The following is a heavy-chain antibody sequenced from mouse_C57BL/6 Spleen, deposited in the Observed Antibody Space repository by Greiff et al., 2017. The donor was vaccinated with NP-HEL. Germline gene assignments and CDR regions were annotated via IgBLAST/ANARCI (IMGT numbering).Heavy chain of an antibody. CDR1: GYTFTDYE. D-gene: IGHD1-1*01. CDR3: TRDYYGSDY. CDR2: IDPETGGT. V-gene: IGHV1-15*01. Sequence: VQLQQSGAELVRPGASVTLSCKASGYTFTDYEMHWVKQTPVHGLEWIGAIDPETGGTAYNQKFKGKAILTADKSSSTAYMEHRSLTSEDSAVYYCTRDYYGSDYWGQGTTLTVSS. J-gene: IGHJ2*01.